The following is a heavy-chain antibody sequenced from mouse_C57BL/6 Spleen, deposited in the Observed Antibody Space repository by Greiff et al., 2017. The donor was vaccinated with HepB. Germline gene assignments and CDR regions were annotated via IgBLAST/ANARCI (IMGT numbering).Heavy chain of an antibody. Sequence: QVQLQQPGTELVKPGASVKLSCKASGYNFTSYWMHWVKQRPGQGLEWIGNINPSNGGTNYNEKFKSKATLNVDKSSIKAYMQRSSLTSEDSAVYYSASKEVYGSIYVDYAMDYWGQVTSVTVSS. J-gene: IGHJ4*01. CDR3: ASKEVYGSIYVDYAMDY. V-gene: IGHV1-53*01. CDR2: INPSNGGT. D-gene: IGHD1-1*01. CDR1: GYNFTSYW.